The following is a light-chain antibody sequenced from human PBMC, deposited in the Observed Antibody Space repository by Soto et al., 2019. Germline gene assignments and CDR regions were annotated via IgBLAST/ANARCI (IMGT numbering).Light chain of an antibody. CDR1: SSAVGYYNL. CDR2: DVS. J-gene: IGLJ1*01. V-gene: IGLV2-23*02. CDR3: CSYAGSSFYV. Sequence: QSALTQPASVSGSPGQSITISCTGTSSAVGYYNLVSWYQQHPGKAPKLMIYDVSKRPSGVSDRFSGSKSGNTASLTISGLQAEDEADYYCCSYAGSSFYVFGTGTKVTVL.